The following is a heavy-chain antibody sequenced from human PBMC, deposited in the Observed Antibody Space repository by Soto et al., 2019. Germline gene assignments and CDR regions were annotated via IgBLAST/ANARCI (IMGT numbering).Heavy chain of an antibody. J-gene: IGHJ4*02. CDR2: INDSGSS. D-gene: IGHD3-10*01. V-gene: IGHV4-34*01. CDR3: ARGLFSETSYSGGWYYFDN. Sequence: KGPQWIGQINDSGSSYYNPSLKSRVTISLLSSSDRFSLELSSVTAADTAVYYCARGLFSETSYSGGWYYFDNWSQGTLVTVSS.